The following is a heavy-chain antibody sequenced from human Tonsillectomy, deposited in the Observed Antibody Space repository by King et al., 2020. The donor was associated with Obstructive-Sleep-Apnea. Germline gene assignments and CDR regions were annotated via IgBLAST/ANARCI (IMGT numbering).Heavy chain of an antibody. D-gene: IGHD3-10*01. CDR3: ARAKRTANYVSRTYFIFDF. V-gene: IGHV3-30-3*01. CDR1: GFTFNNYA. J-gene: IGHJ4*02. Sequence: VQLVESGGGVVQPGRSLRLSCAASGFTFNNYAMHWVRQAPGKGLEGVAVISYDGSNKYYADSVKGRFTISRANSQSTLYLQINSPRAEDTAVYYCARAKRTANYVSRTYFIFDFWGQGILVTVSS. CDR2: ISYDGSNK.